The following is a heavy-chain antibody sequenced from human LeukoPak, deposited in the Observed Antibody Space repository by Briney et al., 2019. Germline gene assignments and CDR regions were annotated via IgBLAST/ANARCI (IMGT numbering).Heavy chain of an antibody. V-gene: IGHV3-7*01. CDR2: INRDGRET. J-gene: IGHJ4*02. Sequence: GGSLRLSCEASGFTFSNHWMTWVRQGPGEGLEWLANINRDGRETHFVDSVKGRFTISKDNAKNSLSLQMSGLRVENTAVYYRARGYSDWLRWGQGTQVTVSS. CDR1: GFTFSNHW. D-gene: IGHD4-11*01. CDR3: ARGYSDWLR.